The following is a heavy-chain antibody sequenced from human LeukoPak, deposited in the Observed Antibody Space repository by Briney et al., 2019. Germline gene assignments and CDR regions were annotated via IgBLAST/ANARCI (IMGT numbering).Heavy chain of an antibody. J-gene: IGHJ4*02. CDR2: IRYDGSNK. V-gene: IGHV3-30*02. Sequence: PGGSLRLSCAASGFTFSSYGMHWVRQAPGKGLEWVAFIRYDGSNKYYADSVKGRFTISRDNSKNTLYLQMNSLRAEDTAVYYCAKKTGPIDLRYFDLDYWGQGTLVTVSS. CDR1: GFTFSSYG. CDR3: AKKTGPIDLRYFDLDY. D-gene: IGHD3-9*01.